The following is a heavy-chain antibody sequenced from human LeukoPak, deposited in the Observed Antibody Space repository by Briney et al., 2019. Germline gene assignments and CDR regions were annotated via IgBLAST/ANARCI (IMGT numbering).Heavy chain of an antibody. J-gene: IGHJ4*02. CDR1: GYSFIDYF. Sequence: ASVKISCKASGYSFIDYFIHWVQQAPGKGLEWMGRINVEDGDTIYAENFQGRVTMTADTSTETAYMEMSSLRSGDTAIYYCATLSGSSTHSFDNWGQGTLITVSS. D-gene: IGHD1-26*01. CDR2: INVEDGDT. V-gene: IGHV1-69-2*01. CDR3: ATLSGSSTHSFDN.